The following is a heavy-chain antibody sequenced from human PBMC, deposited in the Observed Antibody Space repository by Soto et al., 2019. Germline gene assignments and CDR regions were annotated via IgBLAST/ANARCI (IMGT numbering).Heavy chain of an antibody. D-gene: IGHD3-10*01. Sequence: PGGSLRLSCAASGFTFSSYAMHWVRQAPGKGLEYVSAISSNGGSTYYANSVKGRFTISRDNSKNTLYLQMGSLRAEDMAVYFCARGVTLFRGVFYYFDYWGQGTLVTVSS. J-gene: IGHJ4*02. CDR2: ISSNGGST. CDR3: ARGVTLFRGVFYYFDY. V-gene: IGHV3-64*01. CDR1: GFTFSSYA.